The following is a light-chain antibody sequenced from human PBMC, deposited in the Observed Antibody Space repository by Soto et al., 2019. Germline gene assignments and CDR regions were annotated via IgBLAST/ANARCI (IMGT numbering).Light chain of an antibody. Sequence: EIVLTQSPGTLSLSPGERATLSWRASQSVSSSYLAWYQQKPGQAPRLLIFGASSRATGIPDRFSGSGSGTDFTLTITRLEPEDFAVYYCQQCGGSPYTFGQGTKLEIK. V-gene: IGKV3-20*01. CDR3: QQCGGSPYT. CDR1: QSVSSSY. CDR2: GAS. J-gene: IGKJ2*01.